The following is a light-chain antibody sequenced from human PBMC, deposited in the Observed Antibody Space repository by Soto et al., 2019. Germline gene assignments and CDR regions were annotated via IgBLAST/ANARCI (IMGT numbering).Light chain of an antibody. Sequence: EIVMTQSPATLSVSPGEGATLSCRATQNINKNLAWYQQKPGQAPRLLIYGASARATSIPARFVGSGSGTEFSLSISSLQSEDFAVYYCHQYENWPRTFGQGTKVDIK. CDR2: GAS. CDR1: QNINKN. V-gene: IGKV3-15*01. J-gene: IGKJ1*01. CDR3: HQYENWPRT.